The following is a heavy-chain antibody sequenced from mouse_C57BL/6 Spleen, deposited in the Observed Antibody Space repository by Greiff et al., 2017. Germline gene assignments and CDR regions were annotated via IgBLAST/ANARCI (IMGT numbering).Heavy chain of an antibody. CDR1: GFNIKDDY. V-gene: IGHV14-4*01. Sequence: VQLQQSGAELVRPGASVKLSCTASGFNIKDDYMHWVKQRPEQGLEWIGWIDPENGDTEYASKFQGKATITADTSSNTAYLQLSSLTSEDTAVYYDTLYYDYDYWGQGTTLTVSS. CDR2: IDPENGDT. CDR3: TLYYDYDY. J-gene: IGHJ2*01. D-gene: IGHD2-4*01.